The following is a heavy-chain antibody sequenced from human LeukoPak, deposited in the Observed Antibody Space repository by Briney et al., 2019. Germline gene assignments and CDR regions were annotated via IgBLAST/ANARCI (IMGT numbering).Heavy chain of an antibody. Sequence: GGSPRLSCAASGFSFSDFGMHWVRQAPGKGLEWVAVVWFDGTNRYYADSVKGRFTVSRDNSKNTLDLQMSSLRAEDTAIYYCARGQITGTTNWFDYWGQGTLVTVSS. CDR2: VWFDGTNR. CDR1: GFSFSDFG. D-gene: IGHD1-7*01. V-gene: IGHV3-33*01. J-gene: IGHJ4*02. CDR3: ARGQITGTTNWFDY.